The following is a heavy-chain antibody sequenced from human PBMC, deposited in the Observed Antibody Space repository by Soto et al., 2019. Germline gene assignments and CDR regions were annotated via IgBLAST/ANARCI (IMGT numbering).Heavy chain of an antibody. CDR3: ARDWPEGLYSGHLPGY. J-gene: IGHJ4*02. Sequence: ASVKVSCKASGYTFTSYAMHWVRQAPGQRLEWMGWINAGNGNTKYSQKFQGRVTITRDTSASTAYMELSSLRSEDTAVYYCARDWPEGLYSGHLPGYWGQGTLVTVSS. V-gene: IGHV1-3*01. CDR1: GYTFTSYA. D-gene: IGHD5-12*01. CDR2: INAGNGNT.